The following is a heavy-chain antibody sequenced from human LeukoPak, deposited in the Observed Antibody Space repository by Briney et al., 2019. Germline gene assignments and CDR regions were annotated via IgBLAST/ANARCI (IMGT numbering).Heavy chain of an antibody. V-gene: IGHV4-34*01. D-gene: IGHD6-13*01. CDR2: IDRSGST. Sequence: MASETLSLTCAVYGGSISGYSWTWIRQPPGKGLEWIGEIDRSGSTNYNPALKSRLTISVDTSKSQFSLKLSSVTAAETAVYYCARGSATGLAYWGQVALVTVSS. CDR1: GGSISGYS. CDR3: ARGSATGLAY. J-gene: IGHJ4*02.